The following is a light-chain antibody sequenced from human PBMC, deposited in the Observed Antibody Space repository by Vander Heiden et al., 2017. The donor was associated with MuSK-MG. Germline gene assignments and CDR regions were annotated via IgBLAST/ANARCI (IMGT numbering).Light chain of an antibody. CDR1: SSDVGGYNY. CDR3: SSETSSSNHVV. V-gene: IGLV2-14*01. Sequence: QSALTQPASVSGSPGQSITISCTGTSSDVGGYNYVSWYQQHPGKAPKLMIYDVSNRLSGVSNRFSGSKSGNTASLTITGLQAEDEADYYCSSETSSSNHVVFGGGTKLTVL. J-gene: IGLJ2*01. CDR2: DVS.